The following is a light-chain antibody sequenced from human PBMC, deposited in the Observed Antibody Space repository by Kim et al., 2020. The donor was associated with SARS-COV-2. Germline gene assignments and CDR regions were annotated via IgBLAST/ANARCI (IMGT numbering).Light chain of an antibody. CDR3: AAWDDSLSCWV. CDR2: RNN. Sequence: ELTQPPSASGTPGQRVTISCSGSSSNIGSNYVYWYQQLPGTAPKLLIYRNNQRPSGVPDRFSGSKSGTSASLAISGLRSEDEADYYCAAWDDSLSCWVFGGGPQLTVL. CDR1: SSNIGSNY. V-gene: IGLV1-47*01. J-gene: IGLJ3*02.